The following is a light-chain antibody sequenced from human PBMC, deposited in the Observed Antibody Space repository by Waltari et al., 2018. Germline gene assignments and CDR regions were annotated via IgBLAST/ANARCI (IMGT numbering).Light chain of an antibody. CDR1: QSVSSN. CDR3: QQYNNWPPMT. V-gene: IGKV3-15*01. J-gene: IGKJ5*01. Sequence: IVMTQSPATLSVSPGERATLSCRASQSVSSNLAWYQQKPGQAPRLLIYGASTRATDIPARFSGSGSGTEFTLTISSLQSEDLALYYCQQYNNWPPMTFGQGTRLEIK. CDR2: GAS.